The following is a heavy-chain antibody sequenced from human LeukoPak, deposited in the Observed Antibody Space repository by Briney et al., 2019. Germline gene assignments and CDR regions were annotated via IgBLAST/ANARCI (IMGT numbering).Heavy chain of an antibody. J-gene: IGHJ5*02. D-gene: IGHD6-13*01. CDR1: GYTFTGYD. CDR3: ARAGYSSSWYNYWFDP. Sequence: ASVKVSCKASGYTFTGYDINWVRQAPGQGLEWMGWINPNSGGTNYAQKFQGRVTMTRDTSISTAYMELSRLRSDDTAVYYCARAGYSSSWYNYWFDPWGQGTLVTVSS. V-gene: IGHV1-2*02. CDR2: INPNSGGT.